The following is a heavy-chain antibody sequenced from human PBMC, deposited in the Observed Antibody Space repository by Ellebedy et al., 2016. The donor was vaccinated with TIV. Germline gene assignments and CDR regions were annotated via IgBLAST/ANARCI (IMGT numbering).Heavy chain of an antibody. D-gene: IGHD4-17*01. V-gene: IGHV3-9*01. Sequence: GGSLRLSXAASGFTFNDYAMHWVRQAPGKGLEWVSSINWNSDSIAYADSVRGRFTISRDNAKNSLFLQMNSLRPEDTAFYHCAKDSRTDIFDYGDSVYYYFYGVDVWGQGTTVTVSS. CDR3: AKDSRTDIFDYGDSVYYYFYGVDV. J-gene: IGHJ6*02. CDR2: INWNSDSI. CDR1: GFTFNDYA.